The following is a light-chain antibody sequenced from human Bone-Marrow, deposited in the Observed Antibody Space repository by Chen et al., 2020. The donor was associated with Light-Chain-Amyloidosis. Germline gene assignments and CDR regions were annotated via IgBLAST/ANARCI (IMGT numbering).Light chain of an antibody. CDR1: DLPTKY. CDR2: RDT. Sequence: YELTQPPSVSVSPGQSARITCSGDDLPTKYAYWYQQKPGQAPVLVIHRDTVRPSGISERFSGSSAGTTATLTISGVQAEDEADYHCQSADSSGTYAVIFGGGTTLTVL. V-gene: IGLV3-25*03. J-gene: IGLJ2*01. CDR3: QSADSSGTYAVI.